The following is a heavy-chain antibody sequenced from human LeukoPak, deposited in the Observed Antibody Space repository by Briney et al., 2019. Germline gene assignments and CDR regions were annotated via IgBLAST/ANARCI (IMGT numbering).Heavy chain of an antibody. J-gene: IGHJ5*02. Sequence: GRSLRLSCAASGSTFSSYGMHWVRQAPGKGLEWVAVIWYDGSNKYYADSVKGRFTISRDNSKNTLYLQMNSLRAEDTAVYYCSRDRYEWSSGRNWFDPWGQGTLVTVSS. CDR1: GSTFSSYG. CDR3: SRDRYEWSSGRNWFDP. V-gene: IGHV3-33*01. CDR2: IWYDGSNK. D-gene: IGHD1-20*01.